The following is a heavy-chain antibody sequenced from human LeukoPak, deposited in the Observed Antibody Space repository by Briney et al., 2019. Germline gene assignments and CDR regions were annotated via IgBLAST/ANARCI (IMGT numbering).Heavy chain of an antibody. CDR3: ARGKGVKPTTF. Sequence: SETLSLTCTVSGGSISSYYWSWIRQPPGKGLEWIGYIYYSGSTNYNPSLKSRGTISVDTSKNQFSLKLSSVTAADTAVYYCARGKGVKPTTFWGQGTLVTVSS. J-gene: IGHJ4*02. CDR2: IYYSGST. CDR1: GGSISSYY. V-gene: IGHV4-59*01. D-gene: IGHD3-16*02.